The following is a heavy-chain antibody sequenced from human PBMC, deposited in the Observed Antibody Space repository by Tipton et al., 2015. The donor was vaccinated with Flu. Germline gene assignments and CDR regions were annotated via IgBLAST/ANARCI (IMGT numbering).Heavy chain of an antibody. CDR3: ASLTGDDY. CDR2: INYDGSTI. J-gene: IGHJ4*02. Sequence: SLRLSCAASGFIFTDYWMAWVRQAPGKGLEWVANINYDGSTIYYVDSVKGRFTISRDNAKNSLYLQLNSLRAEDTAVYYCASLTGDDYWGQGNLVTVSS. CDR1: GFIFTDYW. V-gene: IGHV3-7*01. D-gene: IGHD7-27*01.